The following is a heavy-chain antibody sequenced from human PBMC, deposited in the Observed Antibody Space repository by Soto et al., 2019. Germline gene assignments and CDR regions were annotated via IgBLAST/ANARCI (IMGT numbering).Heavy chain of an antibody. J-gene: IGHJ6*02. V-gene: IGHV3-49*03. D-gene: IGHD3-10*01. CDR2: IRSKAYGGTT. CDR1: GFTFGDYA. CDR3: TRVHVVWFGPSGMDV. Sequence: GGSLRLSCTASGFTFGDYAMSWFRQAPGKGLEWVGFIRSKAYGGTTEYAASVKGRFTISRDDSKSIAYLQMNSLKTEDTAVYYCTRVHVVWFGPSGMDVWGQGTTVTVSS.